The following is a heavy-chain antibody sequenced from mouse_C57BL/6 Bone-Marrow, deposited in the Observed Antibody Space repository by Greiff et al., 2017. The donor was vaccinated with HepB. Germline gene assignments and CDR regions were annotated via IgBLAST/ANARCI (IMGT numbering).Heavy chain of an antibody. CDR2: IDPSDSYT. CDR3: ARNWERWYFDV. CDR1: GYTFTSYW. Sequence: QVQLQQPGAELVKPGASVKLSCKASGYTFTSYWMQWVKQRPGQGLEWIGEIDPSDSYTNYNQKFKGKATLTVDTSSSTAYMQLSSLTSEDSAVYYCARNWERWYFDVWGTGTTVTVSS. J-gene: IGHJ1*03. V-gene: IGHV1-50*01. D-gene: IGHD4-1*01.